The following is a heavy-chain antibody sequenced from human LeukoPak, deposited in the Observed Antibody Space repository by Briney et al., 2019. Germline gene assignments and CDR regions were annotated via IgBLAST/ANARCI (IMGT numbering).Heavy chain of an antibody. Sequence: TSETLSLTCTVSGGSISSYYWSWIRQPPGKRLDWIGYIYYNGSTDYNPSLKSRVTISVDTSKNQFSLKLSSVTAADTAVYYCARVRYYYGSVTGKSYYFDYWGQGTLVTVSS. D-gene: IGHD3-10*01. CDR3: ARVRYYYGSVTGKSYYFDY. CDR2: IYYNGST. V-gene: IGHV4-59*01. J-gene: IGHJ4*02. CDR1: GGSISSYY.